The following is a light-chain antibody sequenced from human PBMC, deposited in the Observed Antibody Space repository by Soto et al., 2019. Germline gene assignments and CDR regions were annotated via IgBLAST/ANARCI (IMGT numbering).Light chain of an antibody. Sequence: DIQLTQSPSTLSASVGDRVRITCRASQSIGYSLAWYQQKPGKAPKLLIYDASSLKSGAPSRFSGSGSGTEFTLTISSLQPDDFATFYCQHYNTYSGTFGQGTKVEIK. CDR3: QHYNTYSGT. J-gene: IGKJ1*01. CDR1: QSIGYS. CDR2: DAS. V-gene: IGKV1-5*01.